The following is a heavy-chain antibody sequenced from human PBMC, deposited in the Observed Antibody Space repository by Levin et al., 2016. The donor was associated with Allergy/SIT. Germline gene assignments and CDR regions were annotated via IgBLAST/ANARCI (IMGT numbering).Heavy chain of an antibody. CDR3: ARDHGYCSGGDCYSHFDY. CDR2: ISAYNGHS. CDR1: GYSFSSYG. Sequence: ASVKVSCKASGYSFSSYGISWVRQAPGQGLEWMGWISAYNGHSKSAQKLQGRITMTTDTSTNTAYMELGSLRSDDTAVYYCARDHGYCSGGDCYSHFDYWGQGTLVTVSS. D-gene: IGHD2-15*01. V-gene: IGHV1-18*01. J-gene: IGHJ4*02.